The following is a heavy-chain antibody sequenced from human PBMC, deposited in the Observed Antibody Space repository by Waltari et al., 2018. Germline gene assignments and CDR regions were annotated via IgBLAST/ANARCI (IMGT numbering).Heavy chain of an antibody. Sequence: QVEESGGGVVQPGGSLRLSGVASGYPCTNYGMHWVRQAPGKGLEWLAVISSDGSGKYYADSMKGRFTMSRDNSKNTVYLQMNSLRPEDTAVYYCAKAGGIYNYPLDPWGQGTLVTVSS. V-gene: IGHV3-30*18. J-gene: IGHJ5*02. CDR1: GYPCTNYG. CDR2: ISSDGSGK. CDR3: AKAGGIYNYPLDP. D-gene: IGHD1-26*01.